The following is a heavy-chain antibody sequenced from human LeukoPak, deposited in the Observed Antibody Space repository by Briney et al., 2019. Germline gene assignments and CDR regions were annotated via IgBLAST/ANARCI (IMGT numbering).Heavy chain of an antibody. Sequence: PGGSLRLSCAASGFTFSSYAMSWDRQAPGKGLEWVSAISGSGGSTYYADSVKGRFTISRDNSKNTLYLQMDSLRAEDTAVYYCAKIPVFGVVTLDAFDIWGQGTMVTVSS. CDR1: GFTFSSYA. CDR3: AKIPVFGVVTLDAFDI. V-gene: IGHV3-23*01. J-gene: IGHJ3*02. CDR2: ISGSGGST. D-gene: IGHD3-3*01.